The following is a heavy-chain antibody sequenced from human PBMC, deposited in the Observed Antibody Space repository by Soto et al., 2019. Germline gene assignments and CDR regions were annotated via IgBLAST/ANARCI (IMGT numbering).Heavy chain of an antibody. J-gene: IGHJ6*02. Sequence: GASVKVSCKASGGTFSSYTISWVRQAPGQGLEWMGRIIPILGIANYAQKFQGRVTITADKSTSTAYMELSSLRSEDTAVYYCARGTHRGDYYYGMDVWGQGTTVTVSS. V-gene: IGHV1-69*02. CDR2: IIPILGIA. D-gene: IGHD1-1*01. CDR1: GGTFSSYT. CDR3: ARGTHRGDYYYGMDV.